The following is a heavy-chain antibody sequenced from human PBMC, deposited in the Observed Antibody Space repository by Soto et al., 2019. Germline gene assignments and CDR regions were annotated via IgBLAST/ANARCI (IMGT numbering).Heavy chain of an antibody. D-gene: IGHD6-13*01. Sequence: PGGSLRLSCAASGVMYSDHYMNWVRQAPGKGLEWVGRSRNKANSYTTEYAASVKGRFTISRDDSKNSLYLQMNSLKTEDTAVYYCTRMRASAGAWDYWGQGTQLTVSS. CDR2: SRNKANSYTT. CDR1: GVMYSDHY. J-gene: IGHJ4*02. CDR3: TRMRASAGAWDY. V-gene: IGHV3-72*01.